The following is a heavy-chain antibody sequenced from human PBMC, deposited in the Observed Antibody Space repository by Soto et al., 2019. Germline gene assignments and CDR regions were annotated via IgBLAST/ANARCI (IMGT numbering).Heavy chain of an antibody. J-gene: IGHJ6*02. CDR3: ARSPLPYYYGMDV. CDR2: IYTSGST. V-gene: IGHV4-4*07. CDR1: GGSIISYY. Sequence: PSETLYLTCTVSGGSIISYYWSWIRQPAGKGLEWIGRIYTSGSTNYNPSLKSRVTMSVDTSKNQFSLKLSSVTAADTAVYYCARSPLPYYYGMDVWGQGTTVTVSS.